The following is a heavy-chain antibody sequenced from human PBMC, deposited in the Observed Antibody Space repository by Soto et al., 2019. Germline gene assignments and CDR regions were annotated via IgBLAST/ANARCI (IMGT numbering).Heavy chain of an antibody. CDR1: GGSTTNYGTY. Sequence: QVQLQQSGPGLVKSSQTLSLTCTVSGGSTTNYGTYWSWIRQHPGKALGWIGYLYYNGSTYYNPSLKSRVTIGVDTSKNQFPLKLSAVTAADTAVYYCARARMVMGIIYYYDMDVWGQGTTVTVSS. CDR2: LYYNGST. V-gene: IGHV4-31*03. J-gene: IGHJ6*02. CDR3: ARARMVMGIIYYYDMDV. D-gene: IGHD3-10*01.